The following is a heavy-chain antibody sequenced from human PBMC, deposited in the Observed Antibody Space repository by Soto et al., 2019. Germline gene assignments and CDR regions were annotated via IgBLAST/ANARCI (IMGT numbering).Heavy chain of an antibody. CDR2: IYWDDDK. J-gene: IGHJ4*02. CDR1: GFSLTTRGVG. Sequence: QITLKESGPTLVKPTQTLTLTCTFSGFSLTTRGVGVGWIRQPPGKALEWLALIYWDDDKRYSPSLKTRLTITKDTSNNQVVPTVTTLDPMDTATYFCARDSSGWYGLDYWGQGILVTVSS. V-gene: IGHV2-5*02. D-gene: IGHD6-19*01. CDR3: ARDSSGWYGLDY.